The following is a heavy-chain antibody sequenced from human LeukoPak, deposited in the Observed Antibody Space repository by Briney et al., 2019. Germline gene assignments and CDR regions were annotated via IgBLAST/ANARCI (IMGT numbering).Heavy chain of an antibody. V-gene: IGHV1-69*13. J-gene: IGHJ4*02. CDR2: IIPIFGTA. D-gene: IGHD6-6*01. Sequence: GASVKVSCTASGGTFSSYAISWVRQAPGQGLEWMGGIIPIFGTANYAQKFQGRVTITADESTSTAYMELSSLRSEDTAVYYCARGGHPYSSSSGIAYWGQGTLVTVSS. CDR1: GGTFSSYA. CDR3: ARGGHPYSSSSGIAY.